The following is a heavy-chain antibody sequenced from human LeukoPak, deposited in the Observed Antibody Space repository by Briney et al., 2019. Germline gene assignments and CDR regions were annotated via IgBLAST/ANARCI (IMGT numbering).Heavy chain of an antibody. D-gene: IGHD6-13*01. J-gene: IGHJ4*02. CDR3: ARAPRIAAAGTAFDY. Sequence: SQTLSLTCTVSGGSISSGGYYWRWIRQHPGKGLECIGYIYYSGSTYYHPSLKSLVTISVDTSKNQFSLKLSSVTAADTAVYYCARAPRIAAAGTAFDYWGQGTLVTVSS. CDR1: GGSISSGGYY. CDR2: IYYSGST. V-gene: IGHV4-31*01.